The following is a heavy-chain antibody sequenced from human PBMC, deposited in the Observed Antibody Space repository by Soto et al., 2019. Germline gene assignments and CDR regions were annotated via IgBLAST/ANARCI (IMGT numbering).Heavy chain of an antibody. CDR2: MKPNSGNT. CDR1: GYTFTSYD. V-gene: IGHV1-8*01. Sequence: QVQLVQSGAEVKKPGASVTVSCKASGYTFTSYDINWVGQATGQGLEWMGWMKPNSGNTGYAQKFQGRVTMTKHTSISTAYMELSRLRSEDTSVYYCASQIWFDPWGQGALVTVSS. CDR3: ASQIWFDP. J-gene: IGHJ5*02.